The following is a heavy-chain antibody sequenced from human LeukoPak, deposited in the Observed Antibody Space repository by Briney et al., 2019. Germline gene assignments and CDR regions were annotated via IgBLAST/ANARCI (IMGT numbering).Heavy chain of an antibody. CDR2: MNPNSGNS. D-gene: IGHD1-1*01. Sequence: ASVKVSCKASGYTFTSHDINWVRQAAGQGLEWMGWMNPNSGNSGYAQNFQGGVIMTRDTSITTAYMELHSLRSEDTAVYYCARGYSPTIRTTGDDYWGQGTLVTVSS. CDR3: ARGYSPTIRTTGDDY. CDR1: GYTFTSHD. J-gene: IGHJ4*02. V-gene: IGHV1-8*01.